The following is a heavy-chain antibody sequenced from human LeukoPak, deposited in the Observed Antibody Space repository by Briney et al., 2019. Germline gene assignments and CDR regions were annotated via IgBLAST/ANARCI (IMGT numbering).Heavy chain of an antibody. CDR2: INPSGGST. CDR1: GYTFTSYY. D-gene: IGHD5-18*01. CDR3: ARDLYPTWIQLLGPFDY. Sequence: ASVKVSCKASGYTFTSYYMHWVRQAPGQELEWMGIINPSGGSTSYAQKFQGRVTMTRDTSTSTVYMELSSLRSEDTAVYYCARDLYPTWIQLLGPFDYWGQGTLVTVSS. V-gene: IGHV1-46*01. J-gene: IGHJ4*02.